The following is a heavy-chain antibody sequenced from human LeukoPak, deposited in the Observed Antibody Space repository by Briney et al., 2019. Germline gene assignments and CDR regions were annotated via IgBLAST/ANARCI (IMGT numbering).Heavy chain of an antibody. CDR3: AQRYSGYDANWFDP. CDR2: IIPIFGTA. V-gene: IGHV1-69*06. D-gene: IGHD5-12*01. Sequence: ASVTVSCKASGGTFSSYAISWVRQAPGQGLEWMGGIIPIFGTANYAQKFQGRVTITADKSTSTAYMELSSLRSEDTAVYYCAQRYSGYDANWFDPWGQGTLVTVSS. J-gene: IGHJ5*02. CDR1: GGTFSSYA.